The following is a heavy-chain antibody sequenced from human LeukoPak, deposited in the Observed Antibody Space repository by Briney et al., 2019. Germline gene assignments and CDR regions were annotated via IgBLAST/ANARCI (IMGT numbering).Heavy chain of an antibody. D-gene: IGHD3-3*01. J-gene: IGHJ6*04. CDR2: INHSGST. V-gene: IGHV4-34*01. Sequence: SETLSLTCAVYGGSFSGYYWSWIRQPPGKGLEWIGEINHSGSTNYNPSLKSRVTISVDTSKNQFSLKLSSVTAADTAVYYCARLTIFGVVIEDVWGKGTTVTVSS. CDR3: ARLTIFGVVIEDV. CDR1: GGSFSGYY.